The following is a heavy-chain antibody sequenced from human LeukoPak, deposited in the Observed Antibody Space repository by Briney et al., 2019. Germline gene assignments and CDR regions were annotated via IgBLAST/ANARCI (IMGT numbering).Heavy chain of an antibody. J-gene: IGHJ4*02. CDR2: IYYSGST. V-gene: IGHV4-31*03. CDR3: ARARSRQLAPPANSPSYDY. CDR1: GGSISSGGYY. Sequence: SETLSLTCTVSGGSISSGGYYWSWIRQHPGKGLEWIGYIYYSGSTYYNPSLKSRVTISVDTSKNQFSLKLSSVTAEDTAVYYCARARSRQLAPPANSPSYDYWGQGTLVTVSS. D-gene: IGHD6-6*01.